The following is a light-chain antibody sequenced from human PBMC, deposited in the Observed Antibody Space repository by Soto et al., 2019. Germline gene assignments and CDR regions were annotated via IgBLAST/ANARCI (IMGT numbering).Light chain of an antibody. J-gene: IGLJ1*01. Sequence: QSVLTQPASVSGSPGQSITISCTGTSSDVGGYNYVSRYQQHPGKAPKLMIYEVSNRPSGVSNRFSGSKSGNTASLTISGLQAEDEADYYCSSYTSSSTLRVFGTGTKVTVL. CDR2: EVS. CDR1: SSDVGGYNY. V-gene: IGLV2-14*01. CDR3: SSYTSSSTLRV.